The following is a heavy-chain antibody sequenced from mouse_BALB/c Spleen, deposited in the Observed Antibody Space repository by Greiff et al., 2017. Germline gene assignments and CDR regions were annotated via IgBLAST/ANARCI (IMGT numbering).Heavy chain of an antibody. V-gene: IGHV5-17*02. J-gene: IGHJ3*01. CDR1: GFTFSSFG. CDR3: ARSGYDRAWFAY. CDR2: ISSGSSTI. Sequence: EVNVVESGGGLVQPGGSRKLSCAASGFTFSSFGMHWVRQAPEKGLEWVAYISSGSSTIYYADTVKGRFTISRDNPKNTLFLQMTSLRSEDTAMYYCARSGYDRAWFAYWGQGTLVTVSA. D-gene: IGHD2-2*01.